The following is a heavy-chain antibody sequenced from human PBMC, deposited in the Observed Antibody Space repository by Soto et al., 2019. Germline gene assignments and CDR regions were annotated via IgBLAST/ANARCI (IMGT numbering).Heavy chain of an antibody. CDR3: ARVRHYYDSSGRWYSDY. Sequence: QVQLVQSGAEVKKPGASVKVSCKASGYTFTTYGITWVRQAPVQGHEWMGWISANTGDTDYAQKLQDRVSMTTDTTTSTAYMELRSLRSDDTAVYYCARVRHYYDSSGRWYSDYWGQRTLVTVSS. D-gene: IGHD3-22*01. J-gene: IGHJ4*02. CDR2: ISANTGDT. V-gene: IGHV1-18*01. CDR1: GYTFTTYG.